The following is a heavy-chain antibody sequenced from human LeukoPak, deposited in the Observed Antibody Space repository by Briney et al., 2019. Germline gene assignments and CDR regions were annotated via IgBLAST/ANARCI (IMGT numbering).Heavy chain of an antibody. Sequence: GGSLRLSCAASGFTFSSYSMNWVRQAPGKGLEWVSSISGSSSYIYYADSVKGRFTISRDNAKNSLYLQMNSLRAEDTAVYYCAKETVRVRGEFDYWGQGTLVTVSS. D-gene: IGHD3-10*01. V-gene: IGHV3-21*04. CDR1: GFTFSSYS. J-gene: IGHJ4*02. CDR2: ISGSSSYI. CDR3: AKETVRVRGEFDY.